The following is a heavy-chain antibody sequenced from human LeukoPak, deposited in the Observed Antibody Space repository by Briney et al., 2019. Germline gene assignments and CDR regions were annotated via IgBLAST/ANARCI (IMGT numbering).Heavy chain of an antibody. Sequence: SETLSLTCAVYGGSFSGYYWSWIRQPPGKGLEWIGEINHSGSTNYNPSLKSRVTISVDTSKNQLSLKLSSVTAADTAVYYCARGPYDFWSGYPNWFDPWGQGTLVTASS. D-gene: IGHD3-3*01. CDR3: ARGPYDFWSGYPNWFDP. CDR1: GGSFSGYY. J-gene: IGHJ5*02. CDR2: INHSGST. V-gene: IGHV4-34*01.